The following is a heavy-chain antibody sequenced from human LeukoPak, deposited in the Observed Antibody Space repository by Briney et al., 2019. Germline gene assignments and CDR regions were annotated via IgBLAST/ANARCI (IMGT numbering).Heavy chain of an antibody. CDR1: GVSITNYY. J-gene: IGHJ6*03. CDR2: IYTSGST. Sequence: PSETLSLTCAVSGVSITNYYWSWIRQPAGKGLEWIGHIYTSGSTNYNPSLKSRVTMSVDTPKNQFSLKLSSVTAADTAVYYCARAVGVTAYYYMDVWGKGTTVTISS. V-gene: IGHV4-4*07. D-gene: IGHD1-26*01. CDR3: ARAVGVTAYYYMDV.